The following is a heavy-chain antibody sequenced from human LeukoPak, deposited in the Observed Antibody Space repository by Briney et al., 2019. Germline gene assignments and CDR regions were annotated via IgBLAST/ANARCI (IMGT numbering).Heavy chain of an antibody. D-gene: IGHD3-10*01. J-gene: IGHJ5*02. Sequence: GGSLRLSCVASGFTFSYYGMHWVRQAPGKGLEWVSFIRFEGNDKYYADSLKGRFSISRDNSKNTLYLEMNSLRVEDTAVYYCAKDLMRDRWFGESWGQGTLVTVSS. CDR1: GFTFSYYG. V-gene: IGHV3-30*02. CDR3: AKDLMRDRWFGES. CDR2: IRFEGNDK.